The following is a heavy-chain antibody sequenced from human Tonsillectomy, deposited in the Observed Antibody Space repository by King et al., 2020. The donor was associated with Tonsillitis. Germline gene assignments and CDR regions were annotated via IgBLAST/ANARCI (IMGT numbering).Heavy chain of an antibody. CDR2: INHSGST. CDR1: GGSFVGYY. V-gene: IGHV4-34*01. Sequence: VQLQQWGAGLLKPSETLSLTCAVSGGSFVGYYWSWIRQPPGKGLEWIGEINHSGSTNYNPSLKSRVTISIDTSKNQFSLKLSSVTAADTAVYYCARGRYYDSSGYFYYYYYMDVWGKGTTVTVSS. D-gene: IGHD3-22*01. J-gene: IGHJ6*03. CDR3: ARGRYYDSSGYFYYYYYMDV.